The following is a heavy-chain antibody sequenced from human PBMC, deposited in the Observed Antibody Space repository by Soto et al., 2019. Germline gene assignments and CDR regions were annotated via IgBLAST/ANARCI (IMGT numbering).Heavy chain of an antibody. D-gene: IGHD6-13*01. J-gene: IGHJ5*02. Sequence: QPGGSLRLSCAASGFTFSSYSMNWVRQAPGKGLEWVSYISSSSSTIYYADSVKGRFTISRDNAKNSLYLQMNSLRAEDTAVYYCARHPERIAQIGWFDPWGQGTLVTSPQ. CDR2: ISSSSSTI. CDR1: GFTFSSYS. CDR3: ARHPERIAQIGWFDP. V-gene: IGHV3-48*01.